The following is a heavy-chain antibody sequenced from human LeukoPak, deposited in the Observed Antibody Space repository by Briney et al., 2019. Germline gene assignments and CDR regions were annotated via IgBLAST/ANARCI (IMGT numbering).Heavy chain of an antibody. CDR2: INHSGST. CDR3: ARRRYSSSSDRFYYYYYYMDV. CDR1: GGSFSGYY. V-gene: IGHV4-34*01. Sequence: SETLSLTCAVYGGSFSGYYWSWIRQPPGKGLEWIGEINHSGSTNYNPSFKSRVTISVDTSKNQFSLKLSSVTAADTAVYYCARRRYSSSSDRFYYYYYYMDVWGKGTTVTVSS. D-gene: IGHD6-6*01. J-gene: IGHJ6*03.